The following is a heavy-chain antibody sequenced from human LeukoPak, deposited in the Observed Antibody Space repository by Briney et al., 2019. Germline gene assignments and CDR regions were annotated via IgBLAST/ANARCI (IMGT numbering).Heavy chain of an antibody. J-gene: IGHJ4*02. Sequence: GGSLRLSCAASGFIVSNYYMNWVRQAPGKGLECVSVIYNGGATYYADSVKGRFTISRDNSKNTLYLQTNSLRAEDTAMYYCARQKQSHGNFDYWGQGTLVTVSS. CDR2: IYNGGAT. D-gene: IGHD1-26*01. V-gene: IGHV3-66*04. CDR3: ARQKQSHGNFDY. CDR1: GFIVSNYY.